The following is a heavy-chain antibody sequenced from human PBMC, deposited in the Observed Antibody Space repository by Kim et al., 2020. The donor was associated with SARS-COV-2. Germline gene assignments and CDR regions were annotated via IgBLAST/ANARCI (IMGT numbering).Heavy chain of an antibody. D-gene: IGHD3-10*01. CDR2: INPNSGGT. CDR1: GYTFTGYY. CDR3: ARGGLSLQGSYYKVDV. Sequence: ASVKVSCKASGYTFTGYYMHWVRQAPGQGLEWMGRINPNSGGTNYAQKFQGRVTMTRDTSISTAYMELSRLRSDDTAVYYCARGGLSLQGSYYKVDVWGQGTTVTVSS. V-gene: IGHV1-2*06. J-gene: IGHJ6*02.